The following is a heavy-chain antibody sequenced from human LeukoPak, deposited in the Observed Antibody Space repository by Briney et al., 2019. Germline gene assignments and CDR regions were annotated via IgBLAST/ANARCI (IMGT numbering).Heavy chain of an antibody. CDR3: ARENYYDSSGYHYYGMDV. CDR1: GGSVSSGSCY. CDR2: IYYSGST. Sequence: SETLSLTCTVSGGSVSSGSCYWSWIRQPPGKGLEWIGYIYYSGSTNYNPSLKSRVTISVDSSKNQFSLKLSSVTAADTAVYYCARENYYDSSGYHYYGMDVWGQGTTVTVSS. D-gene: IGHD3-22*01. J-gene: IGHJ6*02. V-gene: IGHV4-61*01.